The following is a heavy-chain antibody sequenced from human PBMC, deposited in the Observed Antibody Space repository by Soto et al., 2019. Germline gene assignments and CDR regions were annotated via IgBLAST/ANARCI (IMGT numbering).Heavy chain of an antibody. Sequence: GASVKVSCKASGYTFTGYYMHWVRQAPGQGLEWMGWINPNSGGTNYAQKFQGWVTMTRDTSISTAYMELSRLRSDDTAVYYCARDKSTEEAADPYYYYYYGMDVWGQGTTVTVSS. CDR2: INPNSGGT. V-gene: IGHV1-2*04. CDR3: ARDKSTEEAADPYYYYYYGMDV. CDR1: GYTFTGYY. D-gene: IGHD6-13*01. J-gene: IGHJ6*02.